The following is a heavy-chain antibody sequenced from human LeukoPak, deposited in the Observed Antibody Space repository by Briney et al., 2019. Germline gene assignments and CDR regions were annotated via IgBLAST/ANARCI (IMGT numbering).Heavy chain of an antibody. V-gene: IGHV4-59*08. D-gene: IGHD3-3*01. J-gene: IGHJ4*02. CDR2: IYYSGST. CDR1: GGSISSYY. CDR3: ARVNSGSYDFWSGYYSYYFDY. Sequence: SETLSLTCTVSGGSISSYYWSWIRQPPGKGLEWIGYIYYSGSTNYNPSLKSRVTISVDTSKNQFSLKLSSVTAADTAVYYCARVNSGSYDFWSGYYSYYFDYWGQGTLVTVSS.